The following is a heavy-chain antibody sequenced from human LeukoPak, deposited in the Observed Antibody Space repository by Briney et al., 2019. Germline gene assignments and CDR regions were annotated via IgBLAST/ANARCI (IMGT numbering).Heavy chain of an antibody. CDR2: IYHSGST. D-gene: IGHD2-15*01. J-gene: IGHJ4*02. V-gene: IGHV4-30-2*01. Sequence: PSETLSLTCAVSGGSISSGGYSWSWIRQPPGKGLEWIGYIYHSGSTYYNPSLKSRVTISVDRSKNQFSPKLSSVTAADTAVYYCARLARVVAATAYFDYWGQGTLVTVSS. CDR3: ARLARVVAATAYFDY. CDR1: GGSISSGGYS.